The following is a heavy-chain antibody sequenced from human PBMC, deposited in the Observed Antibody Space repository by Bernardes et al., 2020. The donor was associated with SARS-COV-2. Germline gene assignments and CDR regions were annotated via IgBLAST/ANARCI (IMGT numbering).Heavy chain of an antibody. CDR2: ISGSGGST. Sequence: GGSLRLSCAASGFTFSSDAMSWVRQAPGKGLEWVSAISGSGGSTYYADSVKGRFTISRDNSKNTLYLQMNSLRAEDTAVYYCAKDPWYDFWSGYYFDYWGQGTLVTVSS. J-gene: IGHJ4*02. D-gene: IGHD3-3*01. V-gene: IGHV3-23*01. CDR1: GFTFSSDA. CDR3: AKDPWYDFWSGYYFDY.